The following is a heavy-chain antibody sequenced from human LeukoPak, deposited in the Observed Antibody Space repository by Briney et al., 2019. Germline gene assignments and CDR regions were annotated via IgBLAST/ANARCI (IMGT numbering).Heavy chain of an antibody. V-gene: IGHV5-51*01. Sequence: GESLKISCKGSGYSFTSYWIGCVRQMPGKGLGWMGIIYPGDSDTRYSPSSQGQVTISADKSISTAYLQWSSLKASDTAMYYCARWRPGAAAGFDYWGQGTLVTVSS. CDR2: IYPGDSDT. CDR1: GYSFTSYW. J-gene: IGHJ4*02. D-gene: IGHD6-13*01. CDR3: ARWRPGAAAGFDY.